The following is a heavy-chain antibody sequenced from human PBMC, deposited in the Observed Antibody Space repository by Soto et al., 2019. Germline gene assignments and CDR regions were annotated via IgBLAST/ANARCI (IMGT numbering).Heavy chain of an antibody. D-gene: IGHD5-18*01. J-gene: IGHJ4*02. CDR2: IIPIFGTA. CDR1: GGTFSSYA. V-gene: IGHV1-69*13. CDR3: ATELRGYSYGFDY. Sequence: ASVKVSCKASGGTFSSYAISWVRQAPGQGLEWMGGIIPIFGTANYAQKFQGRVTITADESTSTAYMELSSLRSEDTAVYYCATELRGYSYGFDYWGQGTRVTVSS.